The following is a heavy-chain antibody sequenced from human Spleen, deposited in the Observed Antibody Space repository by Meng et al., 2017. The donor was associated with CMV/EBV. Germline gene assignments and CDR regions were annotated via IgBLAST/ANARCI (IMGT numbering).Heavy chain of an antibody. Sequence: SVKVSCKASGDTFRGYAISWVRQAPGQGLEWMGGIIAIFGTANYAQRFQGRVTITADESTKTSYMELSSLRYEDTAVYYCARRKHYYGSGSPFDPWGQGTLVTVSS. J-gene: IGHJ5*02. D-gene: IGHD3-10*01. CDR3: ARRKHYYGSGSPFDP. V-gene: IGHV1-69*13. CDR1: GDTFRGYA. CDR2: IIAIFGTA.